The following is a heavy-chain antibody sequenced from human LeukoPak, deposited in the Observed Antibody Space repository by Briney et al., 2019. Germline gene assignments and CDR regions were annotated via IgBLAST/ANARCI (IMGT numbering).Heavy chain of an antibody. V-gene: IGHV3-23*01. J-gene: IGHJ4*02. D-gene: IGHD2-2*01. Sequence: GGSLRLSCAASGFTFSNYWMSWVRQAPGKGLEWVSAISGSGGSTYYADSVKGRFTISRDNSKNTLYLQMNSLRAEDTAVYYCAKGVWDIVVVPAARNYWGQGTLVTVSS. CDR2: ISGSGGST. CDR1: GFTFSNYW. CDR3: AKGVWDIVVVPAARNY.